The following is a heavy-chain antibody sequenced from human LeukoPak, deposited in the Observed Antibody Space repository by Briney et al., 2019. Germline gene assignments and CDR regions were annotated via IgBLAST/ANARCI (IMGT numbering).Heavy chain of an antibody. J-gene: IGHJ4*02. Sequence: SETLPLTCTVSGGSISSYYWSWIRQPPGKGLEWIGYIYYSGSTNYNPSLKSRVTISVDTSKNQFSLKLSSVTAADTAVYYCARHRYSSSEFGWGQGTLVTVSS. CDR1: GGSISSYY. CDR3: ARHRYSSSEFG. D-gene: IGHD6-13*01. V-gene: IGHV4-59*08. CDR2: IYYSGST.